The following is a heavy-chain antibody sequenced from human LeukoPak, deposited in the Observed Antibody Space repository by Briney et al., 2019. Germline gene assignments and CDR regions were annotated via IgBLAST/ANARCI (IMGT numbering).Heavy chain of an antibody. J-gene: IGHJ4*02. CDR3: TKALGGYDFDY. Sequence: GGSLRLSCAASGFTFRSYGMSWVRQAPGKGLEWVSSLSGSGGSTYYADSVKGRFTISRDNSKNTLFLHMNSLRAEDTAVYYCTKALGGYDFDYWGQGTLVTVSS. V-gene: IGHV3-23*01. CDR1: GFTFRSYG. D-gene: IGHD3-16*01. CDR2: LSGSGGST.